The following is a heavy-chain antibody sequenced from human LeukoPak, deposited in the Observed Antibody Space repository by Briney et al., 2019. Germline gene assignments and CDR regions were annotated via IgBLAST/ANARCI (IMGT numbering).Heavy chain of an antibody. V-gene: IGHV4-4*02. CDR3: ARLRYFDWSFDY. Sequence: WVRQAPGKGLEWIGEIYHSGSTNYNPSLKSRVTISVDKSKNQFSLKLSSVTAADTAVYYCARLRYFDWSFDYWGQGTLVTVSS. J-gene: IGHJ4*02. CDR2: IYHSGST. D-gene: IGHD3-9*01.